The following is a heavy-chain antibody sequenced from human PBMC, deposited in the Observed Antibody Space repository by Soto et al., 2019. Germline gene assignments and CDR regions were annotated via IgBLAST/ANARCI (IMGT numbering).Heavy chain of an antibody. CDR3: AREIDYSSGCFDY. CDR2: VTSSGFTI. J-gene: IGHJ4*02. CDR1: GFTFSDYY. D-gene: IGHD6-19*01. Sequence: GGSLRLSCAASGFTFSDYYMSWIRQAPGKGLEWISYVTSSGFTIDYADSVKGRFTLSRDNAKNSLYLQMNSLRAEDTAVYYCAREIDYSSGCFDYWGQGTLVTVSS. V-gene: IGHV3-11*01.